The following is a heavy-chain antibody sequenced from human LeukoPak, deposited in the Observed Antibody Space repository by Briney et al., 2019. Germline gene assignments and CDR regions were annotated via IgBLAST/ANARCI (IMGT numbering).Heavy chain of an antibody. J-gene: IGHJ4*02. CDR2: IYWNDDK. CDR3: AHSPLSYYDFWSGYSNTYYFDY. D-gene: IGHD3-3*01. Sequence: SGPTLVKPTQTLTLTCTFSGFSLSTSGVGVGWIRQPPGKALEWLALIYWNDDKRYRPSLKSRLTITKDTSKNQVVLTMTNMDPVDTATYYCAHSPLSYYDFWSGYSNTYYFDYWGQGTLVTVSS. V-gene: IGHV2-5*01. CDR1: GFSLSTSGVG.